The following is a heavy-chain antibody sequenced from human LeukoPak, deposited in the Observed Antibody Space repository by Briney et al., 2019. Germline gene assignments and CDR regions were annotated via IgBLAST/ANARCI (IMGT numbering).Heavy chain of an antibody. J-gene: IGHJ4*02. Sequence: GGSLRLSCTVSGFTVSSNYMSWVRQAPGKGLEWVSVIYSGGSTYYADSVKGRFTISRDNSKNTLYLQMNSLRAEDTAVYYCARESTGSGSYYPYYFDYWGQGTLVTVSS. CDR1: GFTVSSNY. V-gene: IGHV3-53*01. CDR3: ARESTGSGSYYPYYFDY. D-gene: IGHD3-10*01. CDR2: IYSGGST.